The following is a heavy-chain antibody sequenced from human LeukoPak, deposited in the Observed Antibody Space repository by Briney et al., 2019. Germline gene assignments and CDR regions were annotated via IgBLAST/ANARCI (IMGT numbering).Heavy chain of an antibody. CDR2: ISGSGDST. CDR1: GFTFSSYA. D-gene: IGHD4-17*01. J-gene: IGHJ4*02. Sequence: PGGSLRLSCAASGFTFSSYAMSWVRQPPGKGLEWVSAISGSGDSTYYADSVKGRFTISRDNSKNTLYLQMNSLRAEDTAVYYCAKGRYEYGDHLDYWGQGTLVTVSS. CDR3: AKGRYEYGDHLDY. V-gene: IGHV3-23*01.